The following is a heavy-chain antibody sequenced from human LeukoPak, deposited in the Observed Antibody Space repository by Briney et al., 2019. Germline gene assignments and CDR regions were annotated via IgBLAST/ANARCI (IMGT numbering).Heavy chain of an antibody. V-gene: IGHV4-34*01. CDR1: GGSFSGYY. J-gene: IGHJ4*02. Sequence: SETLSLTCAAYGGSFSGYYWSWIRQPPGKGLEWIGEINHSGSTNYNPSLKGRVTISVDTSKNQFSLKLSSVTAADTAVYYCASQGAAIGPFDYWGQGTLVTVSS. D-gene: IGHD2-2*01. CDR3: ASQGAAIGPFDY. CDR2: INHSGST.